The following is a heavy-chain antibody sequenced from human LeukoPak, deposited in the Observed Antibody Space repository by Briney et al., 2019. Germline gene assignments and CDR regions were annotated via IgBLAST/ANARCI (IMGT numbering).Heavy chain of an antibody. J-gene: IGHJ4*02. Sequence: SETLSLTCTVSGGSISSSSYYWNWIRQPPGKGLEWIGYIYYSGSTNYNPSLKSRVTISVDPSKNQFSLKLSSVTAADTAVYYCARDSGSYYSTDYYFDYWGQGTLVAVSS. CDR3: ARDSGSYYSTDYYFDY. CDR2: IYYSGST. D-gene: IGHD3-10*01. V-gene: IGHV4-61*01. CDR1: GGSISSSSYY.